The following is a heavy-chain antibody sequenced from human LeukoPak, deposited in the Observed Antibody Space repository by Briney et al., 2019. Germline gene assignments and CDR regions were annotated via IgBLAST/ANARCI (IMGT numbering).Heavy chain of an antibody. CDR3: AKPLVTGYSYGYNFDY. CDR1: GFTFSSYA. V-gene: IGHV3-23*01. Sequence: PGGSLRLPCAASGFTFSSYAMSWVRQAPGKGLEWVSAISGSGGSTYYADSVKGRFTISRDNSKNTLYLQMNSLRAEDTAVYYCAKPLVTGYSYGYNFDYWGQGTLVTVSS. CDR2: ISGSGGST. J-gene: IGHJ4*02. D-gene: IGHD5-18*01.